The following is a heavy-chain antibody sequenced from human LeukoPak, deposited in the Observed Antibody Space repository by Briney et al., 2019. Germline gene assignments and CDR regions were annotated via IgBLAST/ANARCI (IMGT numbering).Heavy chain of an antibody. CDR1: GFTFSGYY. CDR3: ARDGSGGGSVY. Sequence: PGGSLRLSCAASGFTFSGYYMSWIRQAPGKGLEWVSSISSSSSYIYYADSVKGRFTISRDNAKNSLYLQMNSLRAEDTAVYYCARDGSGGGSVYWGQGTLVTVSS. CDR2: ISSSSSYI. V-gene: IGHV3-21*01. J-gene: IGHJ4*02. D-gene: IGHD2-8*02.